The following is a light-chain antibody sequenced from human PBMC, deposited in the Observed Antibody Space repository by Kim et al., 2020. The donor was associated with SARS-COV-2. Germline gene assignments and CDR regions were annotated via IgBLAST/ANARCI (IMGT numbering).Light chain of an antibody. J-gene: IGLJ2*01. CDR1: RSDIRGSNY. CDR2: DET. CDR3: SSYTSSRTLV. Sequence: GHSITTARTRSRSDIRGSNYVAWYQQQPGKAPELVIYDETNRPSGFSNRFSGSKSGNTASLTISGPRAEDEADYYCSSYTSSRTLVFGGGTQLTVL. V-gene: IGLV2-14*04.